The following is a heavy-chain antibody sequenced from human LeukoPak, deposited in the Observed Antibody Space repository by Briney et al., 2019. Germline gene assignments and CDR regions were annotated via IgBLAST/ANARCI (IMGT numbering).Heavy chain of an antibody. V-gene: IGHV1-18*04. CDR2: ISAYNGNT. D-gene: IGHD2-2*01. Sequence: ASVKVSCKASGYTFISYGISWVRQAPGQGLEWMGWISAYNGNTNYAQKLQGRVTMTTDTSTSTAYMELRSLRSDDTAVYYCARDLGRDCSSTSCPYDAFDIWGQGTMVTVSS. CDR1: GYTFISYG. J-gene: IGHJ3*02. CDR3: ARDLGRDCSSTSCPYDAFDI.